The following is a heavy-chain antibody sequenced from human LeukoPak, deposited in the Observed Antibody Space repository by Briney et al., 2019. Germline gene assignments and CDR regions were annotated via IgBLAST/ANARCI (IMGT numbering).Heavy chain of an antibody. CDR1: GFTVSSNY. CDR3: ARGVWGSYYAY. Sequence: PGGSLRLSCAASGFTVSSNYMSWVRQAPGKGLEWVSVIYSGGSTCYADSVKGRFTISRDNSKNTLYLQMNSLRAEDTAVYYCARGVWGSYYAYWGQGTLVTVSS. J-gene: IGHJ4*02. V-gene: IGHV3-53*01. CDR2: IYSGGST. D-gene: IGHD3-10*01.